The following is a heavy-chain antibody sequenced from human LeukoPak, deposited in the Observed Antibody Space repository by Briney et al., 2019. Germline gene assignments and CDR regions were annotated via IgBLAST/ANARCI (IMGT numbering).Heavy chain of an antibody. D-gene: IGHD3-10*01. V-gene: IGHV1-8*01. CDR3: ARGAADYGSGIYYYYMDV. Sequence: ASVKVSCKAPGYTFTSYDINWVRQATGQGLEWMGWMNPNSGNTGYAQKFQGRVTMTRNTSISTAYMELSSLRSEDTAVYYCARGAADYGSGIYYYYMDVWGKGTTVTISS. J-gene: IGHJ6*03. CDR1: GYTFTSYD. CDR2: MNPNSGNT.